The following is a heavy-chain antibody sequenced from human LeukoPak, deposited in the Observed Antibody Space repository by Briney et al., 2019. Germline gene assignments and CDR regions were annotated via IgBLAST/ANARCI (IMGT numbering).Heavy chain of an antibody. CDR3: ARDTSGYRRGSFDY. J-gene: IGHJ4*02. CDR2: IYYSGST. Sequence: SETLSLTCTVSGGPTTGYYWSWIRQPPGKGLEWIGYIYYSGSTNYNPSLKSRVTISVDTSKNQFSLKLSSLTAADTAVYYCARDTSGYRRGSFDYWGQGTLVTVSS. V-gene: IGHV4-59*01. D-gene: IGHD3-22*01. CDR1: GGPTTGYY.